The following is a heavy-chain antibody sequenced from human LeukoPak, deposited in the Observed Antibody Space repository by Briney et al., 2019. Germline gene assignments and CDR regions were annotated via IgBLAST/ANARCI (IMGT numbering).Heavy chain of an antibody. J-gene: IGHJ5*02. Sequence: PGGSLRLSCAASGFTFSSYAMSWVRQAPGKGLEWVSAISGSGGSTYYADSVKGRFTISRDNSKNTLYLQTNSLRAEDTAVYYRAKEPYCSSTSCYYSWFDPWGQGTLVTVSS. CDR3: AKEPYCSSTSCYYSWFDP. CDR1: GFTFSSYA. D-gene: IGHD2-2*01. CDR2: ISGSGGST. V-gene: IGHV3-23*01.